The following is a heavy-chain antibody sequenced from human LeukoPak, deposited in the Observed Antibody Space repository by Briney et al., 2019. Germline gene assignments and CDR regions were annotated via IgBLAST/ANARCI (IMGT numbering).Heavy chain of an antibody. CDR1: GFTLNNYA. J-gene: IGHJ4*02. Sequence: PGGSLTLSCAASGFTLNNYALSWVRPAPGQGLEWVSAISASGGSTYYADSVKGRLNISRDNSSNTLYLQMNSLRADDTALYYCAKWVCSWYASDYWGQGTLVTVSS. CDR3: AKWVCSWYASDY. D-gene: IGHD6-13*01. CDR2: ISASGGST. V-gene: IGHV3-23*01.